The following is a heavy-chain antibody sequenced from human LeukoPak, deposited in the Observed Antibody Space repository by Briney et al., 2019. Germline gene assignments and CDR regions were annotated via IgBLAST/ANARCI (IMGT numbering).Heavy chain of an antibody. Sequence: GESLKISCKCSGYSFSNYWIGWVRQMPGKGLEWMGIIYPGDSDTRYSPSFQGQVTISADKSISTAYLQWSSLKASDTAMYYCARSLRLGDPGYIDYWGQGTLVTVSS. CDR2: IYPGDSDT. J-gene: IGHJ4*02. V-gene: IGHV5-51*01. D-gene: IGHD3-16*01. CDR3: ARSLRLGDPGYIDY. CDR1: GYSFSNYW.